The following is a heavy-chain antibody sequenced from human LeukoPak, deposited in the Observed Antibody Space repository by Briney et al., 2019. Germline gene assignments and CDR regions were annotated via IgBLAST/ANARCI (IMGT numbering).Heavy chain of an antibody. Sequence: PGGSLRLSCAASGFTFSRYGMNWVRQAPGKGPEWISYISRSGATIYYADSVKGRFTISRDNAKNSLYLQMSSLGAEDTAIYYCSRDRGGGDIYFDYWGQGTLVTVSS. J-gene: IGHJ4*02. CDR3: SRDRGGGDIYFDY. CDR2: ISRSGATI. V-gene: IGHV3-48*03. CDR1: GFTFSRYG. D-gene: IGHD2-21*02.